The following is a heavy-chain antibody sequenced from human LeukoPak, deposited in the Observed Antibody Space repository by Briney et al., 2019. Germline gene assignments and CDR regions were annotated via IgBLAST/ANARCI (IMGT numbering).Heavy chain of an antibody. CDR3: AREGTAYCGGDCYLDY. V-gene: IGHV3-21*01. D-gene: IGHD2-21*01. CDR2: IRDSSSYI. CDR1: GFTFSTYS. J-gene: IGHJ4*02. Sequence: GGSLRLSCAASGFTFSTYSMNWVRQAPGKGLEWISSIRDSSSYIYYADSVKGRFTLSRDNAKNSLYLQMSSLGAEDTAVYYCAREGTAYCGGDCYLDYWGQGTLVTVSS.